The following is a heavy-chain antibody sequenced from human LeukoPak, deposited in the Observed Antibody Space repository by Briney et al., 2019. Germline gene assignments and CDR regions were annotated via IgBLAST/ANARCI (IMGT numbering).Heavy chain of an antibody. CDR1: GDSISSYY. CDR3: ARGLGASGRYNYNYMDV. Sequence: SVTLSLTCTVSGDSISSYYWTWIRQPAGKGLEWIGRMFTSGNPNYNPSLKGRLSMSVDTSKNQFSLKLTSVTAADTAVYYCARGLGASGRYNYNYMDVWGQGTTVTVSS. J-gene: IGHJ6*03. V-gene: IGHV4-4*07. D-gene: IGHD1-26*01. CDR2: MFTSGNP.